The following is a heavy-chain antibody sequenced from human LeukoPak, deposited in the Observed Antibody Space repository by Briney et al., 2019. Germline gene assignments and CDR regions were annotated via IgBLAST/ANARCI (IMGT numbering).Heavy chain of an antibody. D-gene: IGHD3-22*01. CDR3: AKDQRTYYYDSSPARGDY. CDR1: GFTLSSYG. J-gene: IGHJ4*02. V-gene: IGHV3-30*18. Sequence: GGSLRLSCAASGFTLSSYGMHWVRQAPGKGLEWVAVISYDGSNKYYADSVKGRFTISRDNSKNTLYLQMNSLRAEDTAVYYCAKDQRTYYYDSSPARGDYWGQGTLVTVSS. CDR2: ISYDGSNK.